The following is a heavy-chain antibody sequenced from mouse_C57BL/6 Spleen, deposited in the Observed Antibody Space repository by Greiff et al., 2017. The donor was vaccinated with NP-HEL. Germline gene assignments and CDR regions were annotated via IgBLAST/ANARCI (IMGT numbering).Heavy chain of an antibody. CDR2: IYPRSGNT. J-gene: IGHJ4*01. V-gene: IGHV1-81*01. Sequence: QVQLQQPGAELARPGASVKLSCKASGYTFTSYGISWVKQRTGQGLEWIGEIYPRSGNTYYNEKFKGKATLTADKSSSTAYMELRSLTSEDSAVYFCAAEAYYSNPYAMDYWGQGTSVTVSS. CDR3: AAEAYYSNPYAMDY. D-gene: IGHD2-5*01. CDR1: GYTFTSYG.